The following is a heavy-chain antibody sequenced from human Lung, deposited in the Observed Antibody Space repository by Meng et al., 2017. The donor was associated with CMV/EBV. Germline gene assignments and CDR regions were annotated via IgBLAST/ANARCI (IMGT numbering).Heavy chain of an antibody. Sequence: EVQLVESGGGRGKPGGAXXLSCAASGFTFSSYSMNWVRQAPGKGLEWVSSISSSSSYIYYADSVKGRFTISRDNAKNSLYLQMNSLRAEDTAVYYCARDREVRNFDYWGQGTLVTVSS. V-gene: IGHV3-21*01. CDR2: ISSSSSYI. CDR1: GFTFSSYS. CDR3: ARDREVRNFDY. J-gene: IGHJ4*02. D-gene: IGHD3-10*01.